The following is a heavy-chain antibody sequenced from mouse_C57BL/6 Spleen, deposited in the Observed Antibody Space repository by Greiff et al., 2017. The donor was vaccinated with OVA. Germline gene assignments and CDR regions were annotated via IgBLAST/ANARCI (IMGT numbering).Heavy chain of an antibody. CDR1: GYTFTSYG. J-gene: IGHJ4*01. CDR2: IYPRSGNT. CDR3: ARYDGYYLYAMDY. V-gene: IGHV1-81*01. D-gene: IGHD2-3*01. Sequence: VQLQESGAELARPGASVKLSCKASGYTFTSYGISWVKQRTGQGLEWIGEIYPRSGNTYYNEKFKGKATLTADKSSSTAYMELRSLTSEDSAVYFCARYDGYYLYAMDYWGQGTSVTVSS.